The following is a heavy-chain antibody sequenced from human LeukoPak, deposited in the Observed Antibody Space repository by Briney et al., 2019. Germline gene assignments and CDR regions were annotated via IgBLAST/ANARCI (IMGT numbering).Heavy chain of an antibody. CDR2: ISWNSGSI. D-gene: IGHD1-26*01. CDR1: GFTFSSYA. V-gene: IGHV3-9*03. CDR3: AKAVGATDDAFDI. Sequence: PGGSLRLSCAASGFTFSSYAMHWVRQAPGKGLEWVSGISWNSGSIGYADSVKGRFTISRDNAKNSLYLQMNSLRAEDMALYYCAKAVGATDDAFDIWGQGTMVTVSS. J-gene: IGHJ3*02.